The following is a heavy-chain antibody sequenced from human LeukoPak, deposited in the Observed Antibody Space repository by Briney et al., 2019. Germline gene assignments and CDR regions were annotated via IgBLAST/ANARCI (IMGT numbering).Heavy chain of an antibody. CDR1: GGSIRSGSYY. CDR2: IYTSGST. Sequence: SQTLSLTCTVSGGSIRSGSYYWSWIRQPAGKGLEWIGRIYTSGSTNYNPSLKSRVTISVDTSKNQFSLKLSSVTAADTAVYYCAREGYDFWTRNWFDPWGQGTLVTVSS. CDR3: AREGYDFWTRNWFDP. V-gene: IGHV4-61*02. D-gene: IGHD3-3*01. J-gene: IGHJ5*02.